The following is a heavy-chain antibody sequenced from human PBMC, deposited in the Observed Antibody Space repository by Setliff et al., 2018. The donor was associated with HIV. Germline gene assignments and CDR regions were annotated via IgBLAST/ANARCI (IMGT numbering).Heavy chain of an antibody. Sequence: ASETLSLTCTVSGGSISSGSYYWSWIRQPAGKGLEWIGRIYASGSTNYNPSLKSRVTISVDTSKNQFSLKLSSVTAADTAVYYCAREIVNDYNFWSGYYYYYYGWTSGAKGPRSPSP. CDR3: AREIVNDYNFWSGYYYYYYGWTS. CDR2: IYASGST. J-gene: IGHJ6*02. V-gene: IGHV4-61*02. CDR1: GGSISSGSYY. D-gene: IGHD3-3*01.